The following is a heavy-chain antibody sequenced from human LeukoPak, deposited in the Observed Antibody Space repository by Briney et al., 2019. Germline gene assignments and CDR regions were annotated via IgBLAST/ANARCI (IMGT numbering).Heavy chain of an antibody. J-gene: IGHJ4*02. D-gene: IGHD2-21*02. CDR3: ARDSFYCGGDCSSY. V-gene: IGHV3-66*01. Sequence: GGSLRLSCQASGFTVSSNYMSWVRQAPGKGLEWASVIYSGGSTYYADSVKGRFTISRDNSKNTLYLQMNSLRAEDTAVYYCARDSFYCGGDCSSYWGQGTLVTVSS. CDR2: IYSGGST. CDR1: GFTVSSNY.